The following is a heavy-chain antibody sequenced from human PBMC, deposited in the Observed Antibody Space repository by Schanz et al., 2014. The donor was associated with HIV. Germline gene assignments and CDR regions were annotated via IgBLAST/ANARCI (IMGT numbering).Heavy chain of an antibody. Sequence: VQLVESGGGVVQPGRSLRLSCAVSGFTFSNYGMHWVRQAPGKGLEWVTSIDWDGNTRDYADSVKGRFTISRDNARDLLYLQMNSLSVEDTAVYYCARGVPAHSSGWYLDYWGQGTLVIVSS. V-gene: IGHV3-33*08. CDR1: GFTFSNYG. J-gene: IGHJ4*02. D-gene: IGHD6-19*01. CDR2: IDWDGNTR. CDR3: ARGVPAHSSGWYLDY.